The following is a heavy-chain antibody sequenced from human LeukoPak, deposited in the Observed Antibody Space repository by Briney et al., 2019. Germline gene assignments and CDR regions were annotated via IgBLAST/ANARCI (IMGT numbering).Heavy chain of an antibody. V-gene: IGHV3-7*05. D-gene: IGHD2/OR15-2a*01. CDR3: ASTTISPVGGMDV. Sequence: PGGSLRLSCAASGFTFSNYAMSWVRQAPGKGLEWVANIKQDGSEKYYVDSVKGRFTISRDSAKNSLYLQVNSLRAEDTAVYYCASTTISPVGGMDVWGQGTTVTVSS. CDR1: GFTFSNYA. J-gene: IGHJ6*02. CDR2: IKQDGSEK.